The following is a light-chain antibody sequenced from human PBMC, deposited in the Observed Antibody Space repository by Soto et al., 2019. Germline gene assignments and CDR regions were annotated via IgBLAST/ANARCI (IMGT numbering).Light chain of an antibody. Sequence: QSVLTQPPSASGTPGQRVTISCSGSSSNIGINTVNWYQQVPGTAPKLLIYSNNHRPSGVPDRFSASKAGASASLAISGLQSEDEGDYYCAAWDASLGGFYVFGSGTKLTVL. CDR3: AAWDASLGGFYV. J-gene: IGLJ1*01. CDR2: SNN. V-gene: IGLV1-44*01. CDR1: SSNIGINT.